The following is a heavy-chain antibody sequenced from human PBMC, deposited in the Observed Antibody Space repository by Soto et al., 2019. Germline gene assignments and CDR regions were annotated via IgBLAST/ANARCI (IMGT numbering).Heavy chain of an antibody. D-gene: IGHD3-3*01. CDR2: IYYSGST. CDR3: AREGYDFWSGHQYGMDV. Sequence: SETLSLTCTVSGGSISSYYWSWIRQPPGKGLEWIGYIYYSGSTNYNPSLKSRVTISVDTSNNQFSLKLSSVTAADTAVYYCAREGYDFWSGHQYGMDVWGQGTTVTVSS. CDR1: GGSISSYY. J-gene: IGHJ6*02. V-gene: IGHV4-59*01.